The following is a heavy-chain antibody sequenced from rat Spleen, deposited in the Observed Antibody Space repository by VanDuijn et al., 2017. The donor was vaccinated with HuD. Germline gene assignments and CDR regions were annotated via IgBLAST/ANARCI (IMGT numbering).Heavy chain of an antibody. D-gene: IGHD1-12*01. V-gene: IGHV5-25*01. J-gene: IGHJ2*01. CDR3: TRRTYYYDYDGNHFDY. CDR2: ISPGGGNT. Sequence: EVQLVESGGGLEQPGRSMRLSCSALGFAFSHFVMAWVRQTPTKGLEWVASISPGGGNTYYRDSVKGRFTISRDNAKNTLYLQMDSLRSEDTANYYCTRRTYYYDYDGNHFDYWGQGVMVTVSS. CDR1: GFAFSHFV.